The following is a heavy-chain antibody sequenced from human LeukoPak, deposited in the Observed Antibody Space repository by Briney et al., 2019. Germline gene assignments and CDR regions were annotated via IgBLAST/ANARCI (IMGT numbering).Heavy chain of an antibody. CDR3: AKARYGDFRPSFDY. J-gene: IGHJ4*02. CDR2: ISGSGSSS. CDR1: GFTFSSYA. Sequence: GGSLRLSCAASGFTFSSYAMSWVRQAPGKGLEWVSAISGSGSSSYYADSVKGRFTIPRDISKNTLYLQMNSLRAEDTAVYYCAKARYGDFRPSFDYWGQGTLVTVSS. D-gene: IGHD4-17*01. V-gene: IGHV3-23*01.